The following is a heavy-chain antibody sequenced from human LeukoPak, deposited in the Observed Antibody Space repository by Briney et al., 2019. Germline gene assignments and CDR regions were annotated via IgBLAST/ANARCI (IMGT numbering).Heavy chain of an antibody. CDR1: GGSFGSFA. V-gene: IGHV1-69*06. CDR2: IIPFFAAA. CDR3: ARPSDGGYVYFDY. Sequence: SVKVSCKASGGSFGSFAISWVRQAPGQGLEWMGGIIPFFAAANFAQKFQGRVTITADKSTGTVYMQLSSLRSEDTAVYYCARPSDGGYVYFDYWGQGTLVTVSS. J-gene: IGHJ4*02. D-gene: IGHD5-12*01.